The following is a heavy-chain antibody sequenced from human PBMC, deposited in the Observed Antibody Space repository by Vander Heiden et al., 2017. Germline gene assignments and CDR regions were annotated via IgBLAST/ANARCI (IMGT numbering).Heavy chain of an antibody. J-gene: IGHJ4*02. D-gene: IGHD5-18*01. CDR2: IYYSGST. Sequence: QVQLQESGPGLVKPSQTLSLTCTVSCGSISSGDYYWSWIRQPPGKGLEWIGYIYYSGSTYYNPSLKSRVTISVDTSKNQFSLKLSSVTAADTAVYYCARLGYSYGYSGGTFDYWGQGTLVTVSS. CDR1: CGSISSGDYY. CDR3: ARLGYSYGYSGGTFDY. V-gene: IGHV4-30-4*01.